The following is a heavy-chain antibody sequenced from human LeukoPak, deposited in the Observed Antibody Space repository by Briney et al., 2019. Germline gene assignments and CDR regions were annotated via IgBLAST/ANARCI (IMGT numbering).Heavy chain of an antibody. J-gene: IGHJ4*02. CDR2: INHSGST. CDR1: GCPFRGYY. CDR3: ARGLRGDGFGEPGYFDY. D-gene: IGHD3-10*01. V-gene: IGHV4-34*01. Sequence: SEALFLACGVHGCPFRGYYWTSGRQPPAKVLGRVGEINHSGSTNYNPSLKSRVTISVDTSQNQFSLKLSSVTAADTAVYYCARGLRGDGFGEPGYFDYWGQGTLVTVSS.